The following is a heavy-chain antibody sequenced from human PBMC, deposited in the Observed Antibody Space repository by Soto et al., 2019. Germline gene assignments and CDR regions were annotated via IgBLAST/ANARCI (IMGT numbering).Heavy chain of an antibody. D-gene: IGHD1-26*01. CDR2: IYYSGST. CDR1: GGSISSYY. J-gene: IGHJ5*02. Sequence: SETMSLTCTVSGGSISSYYWSWIRQPPGKGLEWIGYIYYSGSTNCNPSLKSRVTISVDTSKNQFSLKLSSVTAADTAVYYCASDYRGSYLNWCDPWGQGTRVTVSS. V-gene: IGHV4-59*01. CDR3: ASDYRGSYLNWCDP.